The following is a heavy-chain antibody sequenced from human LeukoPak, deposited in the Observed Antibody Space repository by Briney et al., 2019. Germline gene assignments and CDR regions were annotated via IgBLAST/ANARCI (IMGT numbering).Heavy chain of an antibody. CDR3: AKDMEDSCAWYLDY. CDR1: GFTFNSYG. CDR2: IRYDGSNK. V-gene: IGHV3-30*02. J-gene: IGHJ4*02. D-gene: IGHD3-22*01. Sequence: GGSLRLSCAASGFTFNSYGMHWVRQAPGKGLEWVAFIRYDGSNKYYADSVKGRFTISRDNSKNTLYLQMNSLRAEDTAVYYCAKDMEDSCAWYLDYWGQGTLVTVSS.